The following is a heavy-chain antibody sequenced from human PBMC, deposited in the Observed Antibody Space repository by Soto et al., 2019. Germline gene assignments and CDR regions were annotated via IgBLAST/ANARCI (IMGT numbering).Heavy chain of an antibody. CDR2: IKFDGSEK. CDR3: VKAGGYCSSTTCYSPRNHYLHS. V-gene: IGHV3-7*03. J-gene: IGHJ4*02. Sequence: PGGSLRLSCAASGFTFSDYWMSWVRQAPGKGPEWVANIKFDGSEKQYVDSVKGRFSISRDNSRNSLFLQMDSLRAGDTAVYYCVKAGGYCSSTTCYSPRNHYLHSWGQGTMVTVFS. CDR1: GFTFSDYW. D-gene: IGHD2-2*01.